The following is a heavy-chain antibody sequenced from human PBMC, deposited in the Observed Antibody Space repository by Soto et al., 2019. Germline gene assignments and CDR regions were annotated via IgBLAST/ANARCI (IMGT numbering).Heavy chain of an antibody. CDR1: GGSISSGGYY. J-gene: IGHJ6*03. D-gene: IGHD1-26*01. Sequence: SETLSLTCTVSGGSISSGGYYWSWIRQHPGKGLEWIGYIYYSGSTYYNPSLKSRVTISVDTSKNQFSLKLSSVTAADTAVYYCARVKSERSLYYYYYYMDVWGKGTTVTLS. V-gene: IGHV4-31*03. CDR2: IYYSGST. CDR3: ARVKSERSLYYYYYYMDV.